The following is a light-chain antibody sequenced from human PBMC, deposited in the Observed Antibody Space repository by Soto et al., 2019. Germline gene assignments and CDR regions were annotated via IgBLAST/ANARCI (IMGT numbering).Light chain of an antibody. CDR1: SSDVGGYNY. CDR2: EVT. J-gene: IGLJ1*01. Sequence: QSALTQPASVSGSPGQSITISCTGTSSDVGGYNYVSWYQQHPDKAPKLMIYEVTNRPSGVSYRFSGSKSGNTASLTISGLQAEDEADYYCISFTRSSTFVFATGTKATVL. V-gene: IGLV2-14*01. CDR3: ISFTRSSTFV.